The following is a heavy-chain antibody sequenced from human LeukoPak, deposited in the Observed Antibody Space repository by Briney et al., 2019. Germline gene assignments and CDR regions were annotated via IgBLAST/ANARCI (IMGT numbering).Heavy chain of an antibody. CDR2: IWYDGSIK. CDR3: AKADEMNMDY. V-gene: IGHV3-33*06. D-gene: IGHD2/OR15-2a*01. Sequence: GGSLRLSCAASGFTFRSYGMHWVRQAPGKGLEWVAVIWYDGSIKYYADSVKGRFTISKDNSKNTLDLQTNSLRAEDTAVYYCAKADEMNMDYWGQGTLVTVSS. J-gene: IGHJ4*02. CDR1: GFTFRSYG.